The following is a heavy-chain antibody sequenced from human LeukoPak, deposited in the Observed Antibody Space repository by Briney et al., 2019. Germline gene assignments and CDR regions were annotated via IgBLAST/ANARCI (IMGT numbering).Heavy chain of an antibody. CDR1: GFTFSSYG. CDR2: IRYDGTNT. J-gene: IGHJ4*02. Sequence: GGSLRLSCAASGFTFSSYGMHWVRQTPDKGLEWVAYIRYDGTNTYYADSVKARFTISRDNSKNTLYLQMNSLRPEDRAIYYCANHLACGSTSCPSFDYWGQGTLVTVSS. D-gene: IGHD2-2*01. CDR3: ANHLACGSTSCPSFDY. V-gene: IGHV3-30*02.